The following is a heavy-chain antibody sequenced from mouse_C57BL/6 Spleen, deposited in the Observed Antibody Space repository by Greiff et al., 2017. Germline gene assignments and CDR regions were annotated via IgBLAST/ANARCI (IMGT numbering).Heavy chain of an antibody. V-gene: IGHV1-9*01. CDR2: ILPGSGST. Sequence: VQLQQSGAELMKPGASVKLSCKATGYTFTGYWIEWVKQRPGHGLEWIGEILPGSGSTNYNEKFKGKATFTADTSSNTAYMQLSSLTTEDSAIYDCASGWLLRLTRYFDVWGTGTTVTVSS. CDR1: GYTFTGYW. J-gene: IGHJ1*03. CDR3: ASGWLLRLTRYFDV. D-gene: IGHD2-3*01.